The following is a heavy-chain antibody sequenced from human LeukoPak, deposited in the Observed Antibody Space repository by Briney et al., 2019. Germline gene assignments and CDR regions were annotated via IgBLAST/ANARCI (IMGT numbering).Heavy chain of an antibody. CDR2: ISYDGSNK. D-gene: IGHD1-26*01. J-gene: IGHJ6*02. V-gene: IGHV3-30-3*01. CDR3: AREGWSGRNGEYLVGGMDV. Sequence: GGSLRLSCAASGFTFSSYAMHWVRQAPGKGLEWVAVISYDGSNKYYADSVKGRFTISRDNSKNTLYLQMNSLRAEDTALYYCAREGWSGRNGEYLVGGMDVWAQGTTVTVSS. CDR1: GFTFSSYA.